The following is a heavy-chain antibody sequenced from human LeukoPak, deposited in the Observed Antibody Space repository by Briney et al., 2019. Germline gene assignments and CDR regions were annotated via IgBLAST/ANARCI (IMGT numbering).Heavy chain of an antibody. CDR1: GFTVSSNY. J-gene: IGHJ1*01. V-gene: IGHV3-53*01. CDR3: ARDPCGGDCYEH. Sequence: GGSLRLSCAASGFTVSSNYMSWVRQAPGKGLEWVSVIYSGGNTYYADSVKGRFTISRDKSKNTLYLQMNSLRAEDTAVYYCARDPCGGDCYEHWGQGTLVTVSS. CDR2: IYSGGNT. D-gene: IGHD2-21*01.